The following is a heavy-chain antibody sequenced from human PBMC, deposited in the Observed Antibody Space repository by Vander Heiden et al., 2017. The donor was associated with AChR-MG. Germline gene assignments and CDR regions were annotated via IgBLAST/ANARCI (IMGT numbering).Heavy chain of an antibody. CDR1: GYIFSDYF. CDR2: INSNNGVT. Sequence: QVQLVQSGTEVKKPGASVKVSCKASGYIFSDYFIHWVRQAPGQGLQWMGRINSNNGVTEYAQRFQGRVTITRDTSISTAYMELSGLGSDDTAVYYCARDRVNTPYWEFDPWGQGTLVTVSS. V-gene: IGHV1-2*06. D-gene: IGHD5-18*01. CDR3: ARDRVNTPYWEFDP. J-gene: IGHJ5*02.